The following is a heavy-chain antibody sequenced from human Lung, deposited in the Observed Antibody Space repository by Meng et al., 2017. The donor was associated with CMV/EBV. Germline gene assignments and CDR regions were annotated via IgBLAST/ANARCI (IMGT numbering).Heavy chain of an antibody. V-gene: IGHV4-59*01. Sequence: KLQASGPGLVKLSKTLSLPCPVYGASISSYYWSWIRQPPGKGLEWIGYIYYSGSTNYNPSLKSRVTISVDTSKNQFSLKLSSVTAADTAVYYCAREEGIGGFDPWGQGTLVTVSS. D-gene: IGHD3-10*01. CDR1: GASISSYY. CDR2: IYYSGST. CDR3: AREEGIGGFDP. J-gene: IGHJ5*02.